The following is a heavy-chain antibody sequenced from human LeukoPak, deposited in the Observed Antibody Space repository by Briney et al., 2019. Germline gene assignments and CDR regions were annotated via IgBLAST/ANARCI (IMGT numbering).Heavy chain of an antibody. CDR3: ARDRLDSSGPKTYTKPHYFDY. CDR2: IYYSGST. J-gene: IGHJ4*02. Sequence: PSETLSVTCTVSGGSISSGGYYWSWIRQPPGKGLEWIGNIYYSGSTNYNPSLKSRVTISVDTSKNQFSLKLSSVTAADTAVYYCARDRLDSSGPKTYTKPHYFDYWGQGTLVTVSS. V-gene: IGHV4-61*08. CDR1: GGSISSGGYY. D-gene: IGHD6-19*01.